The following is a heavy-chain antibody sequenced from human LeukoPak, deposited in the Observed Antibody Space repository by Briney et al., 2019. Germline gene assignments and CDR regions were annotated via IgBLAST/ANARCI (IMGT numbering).Heavy chain of an antibody. V-gene: IGHV3-48*01. Sequence: HGGSLRLSCAASGFTFSSYSMNWVRQAPGKGLEWVSYISSSSSTIYYADSVKGRFTISRDNAKNSLYLQMNSLRAEDTAMYYCARHVTVTYDAFDLWGQGTMVTVSS. CDR2: ISSSSSTI. CDR1: GFTFSSYS. CDR3: ARHVTVTYDAFDL. J-gene: IGHJ3*01. D-gene: IGHD4-11*01.